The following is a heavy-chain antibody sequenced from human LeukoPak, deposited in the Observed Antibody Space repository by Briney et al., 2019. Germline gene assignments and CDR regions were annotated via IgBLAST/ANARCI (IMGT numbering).Heavy chain of an antibody. D-gene: IGHD6-19*01. V-gene: IGHV4-34*01. CDR2: INHSGST. J-gene: IGHJ5*02. CDR3: ARGYSSGFNWFDP. Sequence: PSETLSLTCAVYGGSFSGYYWTWIRQPPGKGLEWIGEINHSGSTNYNPSLKSRVTISVDTSKNQFSLKLTSVTAADMAVYYCARGYSSGFNWFDPWGQGTLVTVSS. CDR1: GGSFSGYY.